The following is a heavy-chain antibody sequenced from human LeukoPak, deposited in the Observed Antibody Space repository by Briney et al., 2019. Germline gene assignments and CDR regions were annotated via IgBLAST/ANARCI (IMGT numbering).Heavy chain of an antibody. Sequence: TSPETLSLTCAVYGGSFSAYYWSWIRQPPGKGREWIGEINHSGSTNYNPSLKSRVAISVDTSRNQFSLRLSSVTAADTAVYYCARGQRITMTDWGQGTLVTVSS. CDR1: GGSFSAYY. CDR2: INHSGST. CDR3: ARGQRITMTD. V-gene: IGHV4-34*01. D-gene: IGHD3-22*01. J-gene: IGHJ4*02.